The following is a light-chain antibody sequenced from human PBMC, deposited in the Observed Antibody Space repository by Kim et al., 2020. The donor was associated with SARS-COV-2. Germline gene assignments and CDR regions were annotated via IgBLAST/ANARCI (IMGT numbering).Light chain of an antibody. CDR1: QSVYTN. CDR3: QQYNDWRPYS. V-gene: IGKV3-15*01. CDR2: DAS. J-gene: IGKJ2*01. Sequence: VTPGERGPLPCRASQSVYTNLAWYQQKPGQAPRLLIEDASTRATDIPARFSGSGSGTEFTLTISSLQSEDLAIYFCQQYNDWRPYSFGPGTKLEIK.